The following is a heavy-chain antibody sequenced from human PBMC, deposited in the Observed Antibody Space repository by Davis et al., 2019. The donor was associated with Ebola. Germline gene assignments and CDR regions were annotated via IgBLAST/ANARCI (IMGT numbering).Heavy chain of an antibody. Sequence: ASVKVSCKASGYTFTGYYMHWVRQAPGQGLEWMGWINPNSGGTIYAQKFQGRVTMTRDTSISTAYMELSRLRSDDTAVYYCARHFYWDDAFDIWGQGTMVTVSS. V-gene: IGHV1-2*02. CDR3: ARHFYWDDAFDI. J-gene: IGHJ3*02. CDR1: GYTFTGYY. CDR2: INPNSGGT. D-gene: IGHD3-9*01.